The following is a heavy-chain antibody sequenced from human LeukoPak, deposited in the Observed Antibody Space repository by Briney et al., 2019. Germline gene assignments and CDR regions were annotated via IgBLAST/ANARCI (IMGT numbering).Heavy chain of an antibody. CDR1: GGYFSGYY. V-gene: IGHV4-34*01. CDR2: INHSGST. J-gene: IGHJ4*02. CDR3: ARTIFGAIDY. D-gene: IGHD3-3*01. Sequence: SETLSLTCAVYGGYFSGYYWSWIRQPPGKGLEWIGEINHSGSTNYNPSLKSRVTISVDTSKNQFSLKLSSVTAADTAVYYCARTIFGAIDYWGQGTLVTVSS.